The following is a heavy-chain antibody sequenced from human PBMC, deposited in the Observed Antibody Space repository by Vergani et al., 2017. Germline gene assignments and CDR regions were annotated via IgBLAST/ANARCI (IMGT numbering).Heavy chain of an antibody. D-gene: IGHD3-22*01. J-gene: IGHJ4*02. CDR1: GGSFINYF. Sequence: QVQLRQWGAGLLKPSETLSLTCAVYGGSFINYFWSWVRQPPGQGLEWIGEVNQRGTANYNPSLKSRVTISTDASKNHFSLKLSSVTAADTAVYYCARGFRGLTGYYFRYFDNWGQGALVAVSS. CDR2: VNQRGTA. V-gene: IGHV4-34*01. CDR3: ARGFRGLTGYYFRYFDN.